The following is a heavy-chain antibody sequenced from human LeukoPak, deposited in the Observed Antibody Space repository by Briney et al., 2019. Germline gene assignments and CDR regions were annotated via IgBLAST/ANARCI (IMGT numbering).Heavy chain of an antibody. CDR3: TRDIWLGNDY. CDR1: GFTFSSYS. D-gene: IGHD5-24*01. V-gene: IGHV3-21*04. J-gene: IGHJ4*02. Sequence: PGGSLRLSCAASGFTFSSYSMNWVRQAPGKGLEWVSSISSSSSYIYYADSMKGRFTISRDNAKNSLYLQMNSLKTEDTAVYYCTRDIWLGNDYWGQGTLVTVSS. CDR2: ISSSSSYI.